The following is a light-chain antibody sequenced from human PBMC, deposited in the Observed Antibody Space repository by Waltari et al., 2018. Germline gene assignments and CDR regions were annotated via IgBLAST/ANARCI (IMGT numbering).Light chain of an antibody. V-gene: IGLV2-8*01. Sequence: QSALTQPPSASGSPGQSVTISCTGTSGDVGSSNYVSWYQQEPGKGPKLIIYDVSKRPSGVPDRFSGSKSGNTASLTVSGLQAEDEADYYCCSFAGSSNSVFDGGTKLTVL. CDR3: CSFAGSSNSV. CDR1: SGDVGSSNY. CDR2: DVS. J-gene: IGLJ3*02.